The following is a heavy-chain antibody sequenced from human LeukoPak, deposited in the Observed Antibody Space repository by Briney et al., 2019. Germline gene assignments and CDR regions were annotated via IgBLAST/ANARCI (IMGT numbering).Heavy chain of an antibody. J-gene: IGHJ3*02. Sequence: KPGGSLRLSCAASGFTFSNAWMSWVRQAPGKGLEWVGRIKSKTDGGTTDYAAPVKGRFTISRDDSKNTLYLQMNSLKTEDTAVYYRTTDGYDILTGYNTDAFDIWGQGTMVTVSS. D-gene: IGHD3-9*01. CDR2: IKSKTDGGTT. CDR1: GFTFSNAW. CDR3: TTDGYDILTGYNTDAFDI. V-gene: IGHV3-15*01.